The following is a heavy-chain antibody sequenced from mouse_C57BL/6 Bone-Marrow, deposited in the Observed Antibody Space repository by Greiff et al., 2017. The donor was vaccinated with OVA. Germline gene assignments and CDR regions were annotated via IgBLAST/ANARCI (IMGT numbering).Heavy chain of an antibody. J-gene: IGHJ4*01. CDR1: GFSLTSYG. CDR2: IWRGGST. V-gene: IGHV2-5*01. Sequence: VQVVESGPGLVQPSQSLSITCTVSGFSLTSYGVHWVRQSPGKGLEWLGVIWRGGSTDYNAAFMSRLSITKDNSKSQVFFKMNSLQADDTAIYYCAKTENWVYAMDYWGQGTSVTVSS. CDR3: AKTENWVYAMDY. D-gene: IGHD4-1*01.